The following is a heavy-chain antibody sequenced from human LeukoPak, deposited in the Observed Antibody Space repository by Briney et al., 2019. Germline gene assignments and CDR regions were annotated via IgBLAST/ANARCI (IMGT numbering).Heavy chain of an antibody. V-gene: IGHV3-13*01. Sequence: GGSLRLSCAASGFTFSSYDIHWVRQATGKGLEWVSGIGTAGEIYYPGSVKGRFTISRENAKNSLYLQMNSLRAGDTAVYYCARHEWGITNAFDIWGQGTMVTVSS. J-gene: IGHJ3*02. CDR3: ARHEWGITNAFDI. CDR2: IGTAGEI. CDR1: GFTFSSYD. D-gene: IGHD1-14*01.